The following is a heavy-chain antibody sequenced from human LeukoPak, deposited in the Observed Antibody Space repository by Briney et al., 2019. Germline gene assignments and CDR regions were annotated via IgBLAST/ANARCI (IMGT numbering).Heavy chain of an antibody. V-gene: IGHV1-8*01. Sequence: GASVKVSCKASGYTFTSYDINWVRQATGQGLEWMGWMNPNSGNTGYAQKFQGRVTMTRNTSISTAYMELSSLRSEDTAVCYCARGGVNYYGSGSYYNARFFNWFDPWGQGTLVTVSS. D-gene: IGHD3-10*01. CDR1: GYTFTSYD. CDR2: MNPNSGNT. CDR3: ARGGVNYYGSGSYYNARFFNWFDP. J-gene: IGHJ5*02.